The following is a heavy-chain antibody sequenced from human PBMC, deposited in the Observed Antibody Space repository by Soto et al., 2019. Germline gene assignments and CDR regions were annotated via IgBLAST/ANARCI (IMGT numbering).Heavy chain of an antibody. V-gene: IGHV1-8*01. CDR1: GYTFTSYD. CDR2: MNPNSGNT. CDR3: SREVNFYGLDV. Sequence: QVQLVQSGAEVKKPGASVKVPCKASGYTFTSYDINWVRQATGQGLEWMGWMNPNSGNTGYAQKCQGRVTMTRNTSISTAYMELSSLRSEDKAVYYCSREVNFYGLDVWGQGTTVTVSS. J-gene: IGHJ6*02.